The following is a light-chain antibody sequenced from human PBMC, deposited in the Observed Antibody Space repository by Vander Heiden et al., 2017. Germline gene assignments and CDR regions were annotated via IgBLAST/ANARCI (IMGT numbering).Light chain of an antibody. CDR1: QSLLHSNGYNY. V-gene: IGKV2-28*01. J-gene: IGKJ5*01. CDR2: LGS. Sequence: DIVMTQSPLSLPVTPGEPASISCRSSQSLLHSNGYNYLDWYLQKPGQSPQLLISLGSQRASGVPVRFSGSGSGTDFTLTISRVEAEDVGVYYCMQALQTITFGQGTRLEIK. CDR3: MQALQTIT.